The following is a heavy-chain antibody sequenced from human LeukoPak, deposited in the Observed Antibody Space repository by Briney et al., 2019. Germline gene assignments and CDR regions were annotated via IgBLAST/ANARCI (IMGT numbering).Heavy chain of an antibody. Sequence: GGSLRLSCAASGFTFSSYSMNWVRQAPGKGLEWVSYISSSSSTMYYADSVKGRFTISRDNAKNSLHLQMNSLRAEDTAVYYCARDPAIFGVVTPFDYWGQGTLVTVSS. J-gene: IGHJ4*02. CDR2: ISSSSSTM. CDR3: ARDPAIFGVVTPFDY. CDR1: GFTFSSYS. D-gene: IGHD3-3*01. V-gene: IGHV3-48*01.